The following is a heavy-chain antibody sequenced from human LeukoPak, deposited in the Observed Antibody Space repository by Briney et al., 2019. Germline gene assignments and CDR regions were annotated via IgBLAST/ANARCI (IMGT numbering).Heavy chain of an antibody. V-gene: IGHV3-23*01. CDR1: GFTFSSYA. CDR2: IRGSGGSA. CDR3: AKDIGPPYSSGWYGPRYYFDY. J-gene: IGHJ4*02. D-gene: IGHD6-19*01. Sequence: GGSLRLSCAASGFTFSSYAMSWVRQAPGKGLEWVSAIRGSGGSAYYADSVKGRFTISRDNSKNTLYLQMNSLRAEDTAVYYCAKDIGPPYSSGWYGPRYYFDYWGQGTLVTVSS.